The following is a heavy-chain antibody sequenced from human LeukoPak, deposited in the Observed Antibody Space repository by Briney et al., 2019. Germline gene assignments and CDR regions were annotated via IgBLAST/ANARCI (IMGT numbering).Heavy chain of an antibody. V-gene: IGHV4-39*07. D-gene: IGHD2-15*01. CDR3: ARSPGPSRIVVVVAATDNWFDP. J-gene: IGHJ5*02. CDR2: IYYSGST. Sequence: PSETLSLTRTVSGGSISSSSYYWGWIRQPPGKGLEWLGRIYYSGSTYYNPSLKSRVTISVDTSKNQFSLKLSSVTAANTAVYYCARSPGPSRIVVVVAATDNWFDPWGQGTLVTVSS. CDR1: GGSISSSSYY.